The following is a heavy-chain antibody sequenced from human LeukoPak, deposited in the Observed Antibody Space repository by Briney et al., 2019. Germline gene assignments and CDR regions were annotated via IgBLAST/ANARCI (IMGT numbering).Heavy chain of an antibody. CDR2: INHSGST. J-gene: IGHJ4*02. CDR3: ARGPSYDILTGYYTYYFDY. CDR1: GGSFSGYY. V-gene: IGHV4-34*01. Sequence: PETLSLTCAVYGGSFSGYYWSWIRQPPGKGLEWIGEINHSGSTNYNPSLKSRVTISVDTSKNQFSLKLSSVTAADTAVYYCARGPSYDILTGYYTYYFDYWGQGTLVTVSS. D-gene: IGHD3-9*01.